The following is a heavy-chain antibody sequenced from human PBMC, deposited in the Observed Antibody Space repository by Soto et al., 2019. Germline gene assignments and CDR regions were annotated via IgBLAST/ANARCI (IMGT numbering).Heavy chain of an antibody. V-gene: IGHV3-21*01. CDR1: GFTFSSYS. CDR3: ARDATRVGDY. D-gene: IGHD2-15*01. J-gene: IGHJ4*02. CDR2: ISSSSSYI. Sequence: EVQLVESGGGLVKPGGSLRLSCAASGFTFSSYSMNWVRQAQGKGLEWVSSISSSSSYIYYADSVKGRFTISRDNAKNSLYLQMNSLRAEDTAVYYCARDATRVGDYWGQGTLVTVSS.